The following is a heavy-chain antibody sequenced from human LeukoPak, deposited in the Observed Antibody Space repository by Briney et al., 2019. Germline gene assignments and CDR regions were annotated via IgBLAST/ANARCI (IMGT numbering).Heavy chain of an antibody. D-gene: IGHD6-13*01. J-gene: IGHJ4*02. V-gene: IGHV3-23*01. Sequence: GGSLRLSCAASGFTFDTYAVAWVRQAPGKGLEWVSAISASGGSPYYADSVKGRFASSRDNSKNTLYLQMNGLRADDTPLYYCAKAHGWGIPTAVPFDSWGQGTLVTVSS. CDR2: ISASGGSP. CDR1: GFTFDTYA. CDR3: AKAHGWGIPTAVPFDS.